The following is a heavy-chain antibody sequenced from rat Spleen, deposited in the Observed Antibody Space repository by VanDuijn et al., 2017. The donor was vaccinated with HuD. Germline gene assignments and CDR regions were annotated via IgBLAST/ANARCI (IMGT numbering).Heavy chain of an antibody. D-gene: IGHD4-4*01. CDR2: ISCPGGST. V-gene: IGHV5-20*01. Sequence: EVQLVESDGGLIPHGRSLELSCAATVFTFSDYYIAWVRQAPTSALEFVASISCPGGSTYSLDSWMGRFTISRDSAKHSLSLPMDSLRSEDTATYFCTRRGFLSDWYFDFWGPGTMVTVSS. J-gene: IGHJ1*01. CDR1: VFTFSDYY. CDR3: TRRGFLSDWYFDF.